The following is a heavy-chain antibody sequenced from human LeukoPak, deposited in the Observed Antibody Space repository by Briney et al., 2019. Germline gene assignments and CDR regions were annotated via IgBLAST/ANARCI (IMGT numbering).Heavy chain of an antibody. CDR2: IYHSGST. Sequence: SETLSLTCTVSGGSISSYYWSWIRQPPGKGLEWIGYIYHSGSTNYNPSLKSRVTISVDTSKNQFSLKLSSVTAADTAVYYCARAPRYCSSTSCYHDAFDIWGQGTMVTVSS. J-gene: IGHJ3*02. CDR1: GGSISSYY. V-gene: IGHV4-59*01. D-gene: IGHD2-2*01. CDR3: ARAPRYCSSTSCYHDAFDI.